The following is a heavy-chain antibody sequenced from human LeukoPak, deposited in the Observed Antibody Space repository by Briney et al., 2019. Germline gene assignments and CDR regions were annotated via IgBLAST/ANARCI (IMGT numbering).Heavy chain of an antibody. V-gene: IGHV4-34*01. CDR3: VTYYFDSSGPKKNY. CDR1: GGSLSGNY. CDR2: INHSGST. Sequence: SETLSLTCAVYGGSLSGNYWSWIRQSPGKGLEWIGEINHSGSTNYNPSLKSRVTISVDTSKKQFSLKLSSVTAADTAVYYCVTYYFDSSGPKKNYWGQGTLVTVSS. J-gene: IGHJ4*02. D-gene: IGHD3-22*01.